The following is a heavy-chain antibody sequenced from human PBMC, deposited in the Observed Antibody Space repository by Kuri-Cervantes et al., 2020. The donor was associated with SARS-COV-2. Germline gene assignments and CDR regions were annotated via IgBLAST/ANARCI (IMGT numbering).Heavy chain of an antibody. CDR2: ISSSSSYI. V-gene: IGHV3-21*01. D-gene: IGHD2-2*01. CDR1: GFTFSSYS. CDR3: ARDEEGGCSSTSCFLYGYGMDV. J-gene: IGHJ6*02. Sequence: GESLKISCTASGFTFSSYSMNWVRQAPGKGLEWVSSISSSSSYIYYADSVKGRFTISRDNAKNSLYLQMNSLRAEDTAVYYCARDEEGGCSSTSCFLYGYGMDVWGQGTTV.